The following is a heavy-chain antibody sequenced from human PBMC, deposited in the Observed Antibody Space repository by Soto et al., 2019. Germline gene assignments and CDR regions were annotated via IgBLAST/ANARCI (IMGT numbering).Heavy chain of an antibody. J-gene: IGHJ4*02. Sequence: QVHLAESVGGVVQPGNSLRLSGAASGFTFSSYGMHWVRQAPGKGLEWVAVIWYDGSNKYYADSVKGRFTISRYNSKNTLYLQMNSLRAEDTAVYYCARDQQWLVRFYFDFWGQGTLVTVSS. CDR2: IWYDGSNK. D-gene: IGHD6-19*01. CDR1: GFTFSSYG. CDR3: ARDQQWLVRFYFDF. V-gene: IGHV3-33*01.